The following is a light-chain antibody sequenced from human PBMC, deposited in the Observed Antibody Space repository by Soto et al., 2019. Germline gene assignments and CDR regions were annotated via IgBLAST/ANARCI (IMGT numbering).Light chain of an antibody. Sequence: DFVMTPAPDSLAVSMGERATINCKSIQSVLYNSNNKNHLGWFQQKPGHPPKLLIYGASFRPSGVPDRFSGSGSGTDFTRTISSLQAEDVAVYYCQQYYRIPFTFGQGTKLEI. CDR2: GAS. J-gene: IGKJ2*01. CDR1: QSVLYNSNNKNH. CDR3: QQYYRIPFT. V-gene: IGKV4-1*01.